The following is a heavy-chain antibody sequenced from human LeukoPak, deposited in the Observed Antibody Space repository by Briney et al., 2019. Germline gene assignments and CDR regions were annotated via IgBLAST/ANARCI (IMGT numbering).Heavy chain of an antibody. D-gene: IGHD1-7*01. CDR1: GFTFSSYN. J-gene: IGHJ6*03. CDR2: ISSGSSYT. CDR3: ARELELRIRQISYYYYMDV. V-gene: IGHV3-21*01. Sequence: PGGSLRLSCAASGFTFSSYNLNWVRQAPGKGLEWVSSISSGSSYTYYADSVKGRFSISRDSAKNSLYLQMNSLRVEDTAVYYCARELELRIRQISYYYYMDVWGKGTTVTVSS.